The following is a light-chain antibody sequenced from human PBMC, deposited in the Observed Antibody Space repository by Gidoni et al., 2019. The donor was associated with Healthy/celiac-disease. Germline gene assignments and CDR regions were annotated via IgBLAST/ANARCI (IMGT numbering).Light chain of an antibody. Sequence: QSALTQPASVSGSPGQSITISCTGTSSDVGGYNYVSWYQQHPGKAPKPMISDVSTRPSGVSNRCSCSKSGNTASLTISVLQAEDEADDYCSSYTSSSRVFGGRTKLTVL. CDR3: SSYTSSSRV. CDR2: DVS. V-gene: IGLV2-14*03. J-gene: IGLJ3*02. CDR1: SSDVGGYNY.